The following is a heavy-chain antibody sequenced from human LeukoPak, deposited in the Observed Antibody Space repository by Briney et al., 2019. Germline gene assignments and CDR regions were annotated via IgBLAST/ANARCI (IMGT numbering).Heavy chain of an antibody. Sequence: SETLSLTCTVSGGSISSYYWSWIRQPPGKGLEWIGHIYYSGSTNYSPSPKSRVTISLDTSKNQFSLKLSSVTAADAAVYYCASMVGATRTFAFDIWGQGTMVTVSS. V-gene: IGHV4-59*08. CDR3: ASMVGATRTFAFDI. D-gene: IGHD1-26*01. CDR1: GGSISSYY. J-gene: IGHJ3*02. CDR2: IYYSGST.